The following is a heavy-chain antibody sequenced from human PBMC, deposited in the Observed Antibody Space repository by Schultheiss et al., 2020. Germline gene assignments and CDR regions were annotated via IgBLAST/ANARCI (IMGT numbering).Heavy chain of an antibody. CDR1: GGSISSYY. V-gene: IGHV4-59*08. CDR3: ARHGWELPDYFDY. J-gene: IGHJ4*02. D-gene: IGHD1-26*01. Sequence: SETLSLTCTVSGGSISSYYWSWIRQPAGKGLEWIGYIYHSGSTNYNPSLKSRVTISVDTSKNQFSLKVSSVTAADTAVYYCARHGWELPDYFDYWGQGTLVTVSS. CDR2: IYHSGST.